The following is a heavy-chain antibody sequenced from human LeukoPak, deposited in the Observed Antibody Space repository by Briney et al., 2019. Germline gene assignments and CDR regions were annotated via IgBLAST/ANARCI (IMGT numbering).Heavy chain of an antibody. CDR3: ARPLYSGSYVYFDY. Sequence: GGSLRLSCAASGFTFSSYSMNWVRQAPGKGLEWVSHITASGTAMFYADSVKGRFTISRDNAKNSLYLQMNSLRDEDTAVYYCARPLYSGSYVYFDYWGQGTLVTVSS. D-gene: IGHD1-26*01. V-gene: IGHV3-48*02. CDR1: GFTFSSYS. J-gene: IGHJ4*02. CDR2: ITASGTAM.